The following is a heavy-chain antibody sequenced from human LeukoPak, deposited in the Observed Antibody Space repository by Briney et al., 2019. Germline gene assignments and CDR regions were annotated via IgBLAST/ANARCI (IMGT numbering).Heavy chain of an antibody. D-gene: IGHD5-18*01. CDR1: GGTFSSYA. V-gene: IGHV1-69*05. CDR2: IIPIFGTA. J-gene: IGHJ6*03. Sequence: SVKVSCKASGGTFSSYAISWVRQAPGQGLEWIGRIIPIFGTANYAQKFQGRVTITTDESTSTAYMELSSLRSEDTAVYYCAVGGYSYGYGLSLYMDVWGKGTTVTVSS. CDR3: AVGGYSYGYGLSLYMDV.